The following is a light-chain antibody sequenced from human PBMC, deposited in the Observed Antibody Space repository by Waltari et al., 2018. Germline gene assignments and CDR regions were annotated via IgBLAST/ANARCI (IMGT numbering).Light chain of an antibody. Sequence: DIQMTQSPSTLSASVGDRVTVTCRTSQTIITWLAWYQQKPGKAPKVLIYKASTLETGVPSRFSGSGSGTEFTLTITSLQPDDFATYYCQQYNSFPFTFGQGTKLEVK. J-gene: IGKJ2*01. CDR1: QTIITW. V-gene: IGKV1-5*03. CDR3: QQYNSFPFT. CDR2: KAS.